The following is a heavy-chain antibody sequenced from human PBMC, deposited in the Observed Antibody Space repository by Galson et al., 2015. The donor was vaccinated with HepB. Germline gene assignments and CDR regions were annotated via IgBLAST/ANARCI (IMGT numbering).Heavy chain of an antibody. J-gene: IGHJ4*02. Sequence: SLRLSCAGSGFRFKNAWMSWVRQAPGKGLEWVGRVKSTTDGGTTDYAAPVKGRFTISRDDSKTTLSLQMNSLKTEDTAVYYCTTDVAVDTLMGAVVSGGFDHWGQGTLVTVSS. V-gene: IGHV3-15*01. CDR3: TTDVAVDTLMGAVVSGGFDH. CDR1: GFRFKNAW. CDR2: VKSTTDGGTT. D-gene: IGHD5-18*01.